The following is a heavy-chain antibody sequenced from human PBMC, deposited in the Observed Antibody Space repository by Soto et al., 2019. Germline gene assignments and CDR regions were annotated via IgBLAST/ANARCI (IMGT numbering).Heavy chain of an antibody. CDR2: VYYSGTT. CDR3: ARTTAVPNTLRSRYFFDY. V-gene: IGHV4-59*01. CDR1: GGSIIRYH. Sequence: PSETLSLTCTVSGGSIIRYHWSWMRQPPGKRLEWIGYVYYSGTTNYNPSLKSRVTISVDLSKNQFSLRLSSVTTADTALYYCARTTAVPNTLRSRYFFDYWGQGTLVTVSS. J-gene: IGHJ4*02. D-gene: IGHD4-17*01.